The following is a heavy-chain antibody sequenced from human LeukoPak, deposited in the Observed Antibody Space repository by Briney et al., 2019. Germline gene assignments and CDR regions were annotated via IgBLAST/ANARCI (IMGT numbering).Heavy chain of an antibody. CDR1: RHTFTGYY. J-gene: IGHJ4*02. Sequence: GASVKVSCKASRHTFTGYYMHWVRQAPGHGLEWMGWINPNSGGTNYAQKFQGRVTMTRDTSISTAYMELSRLRSDDTAVYYCARAGSIREWLVKPLGYWGQGILVTVSS. D-gene: IGHD6-19*01. V-gene: IGHV1-2*02. CDR2: INPNSGGT. CDR3: ARAGSIREWLVKPLGY.